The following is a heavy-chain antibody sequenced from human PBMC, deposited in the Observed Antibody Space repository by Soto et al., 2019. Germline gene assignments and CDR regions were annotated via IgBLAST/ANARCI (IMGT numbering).Heavy chain of an antibody. CDR3: ARGAASGYSYCYYMDV. D-gene: IGHD6-13*01. Sequence: QVQLVQSGPEVKKPGTSVKVSCKTSGYGFSNYVVSWVRQAPGQGLEWVGRVDPDNVHTKYAQKLQGRVTMATDTATNTAYMELRRLTFDDTAVYYCARGAASGYSYCYYMDVWGKGTTVTVSS. CDR1: GYGFSNYV. V-gene: IGHV1-18*01. CDR2: VDPDNVHT. J-gene: IGHJ6*03.